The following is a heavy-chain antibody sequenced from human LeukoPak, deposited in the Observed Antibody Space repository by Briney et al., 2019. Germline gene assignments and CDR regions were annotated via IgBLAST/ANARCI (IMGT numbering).Heavy chain of an antibody. CDR2: ISSRSSSI. V-gene: IGHV3-48*02. J-gene: IGHJ4*02. CDR3: ARGDYGDRDLDY. Sequence: GGSLRLSCAASGFTFSSYSMNWVRQAPGKGLEWVSYISSRSSSIYYADSVKGRFTLSRDNAKNSLYLQMNSLRDEDAAVYYCARGDYGDRDLDYWGQGTLVTVSS. D-gene: IGHD4-17*01. CDR1: GFTFSSYS.